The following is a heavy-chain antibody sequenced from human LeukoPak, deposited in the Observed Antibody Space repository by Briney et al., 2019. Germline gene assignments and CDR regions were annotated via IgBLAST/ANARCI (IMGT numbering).Heavy chain of an antibody. CDR2: INHSGST. Sequence: PSETLSLTCAVYGGSFSGYYWSWIRQPPGKGLEWIGEINHSGSTNYNPSLKSRVTISVDTSKNQFSLKLSSVTAADTAVYYCARLRFDWFYFDYWGQGTLVTVSS. V-gene: IGHV4-34*01. D-gene: IGHD3-9*01. CDR3: ARLRFDWFYFDY. J-gene: IGHJ4*02. CDR1: GGSFSGYY.